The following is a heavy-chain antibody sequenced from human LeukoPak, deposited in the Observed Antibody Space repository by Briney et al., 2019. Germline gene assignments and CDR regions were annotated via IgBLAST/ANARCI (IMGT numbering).Heavy chain of an antibody. CDR2: IRYDGNNK. V-gene: IGHV3-30*02. J-gene: IGHJ4*02. CDR1: GFTFSTYA. CDR3: AKDRGWELKLFDY. Sequence: GRSLRLSCAASGFTFSTYAMYWVRQAPGKGLEWVASIRYDGNNKYYADSVKGRFTISRGNSKNTLYVQMNSLRAEDTAVYYCAKDRGWELKLFDYWGQGTLVTVSS. D-gene: IGHD1-26*01.